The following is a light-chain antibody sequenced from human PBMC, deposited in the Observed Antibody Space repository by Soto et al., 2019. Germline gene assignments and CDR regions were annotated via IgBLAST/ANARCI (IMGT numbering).Light chain of an antibody. CDR3: SSYTSSSTPYV. Sequence: QSALTQPASVSGSPGQSITISCTGTSSDVGGYNYVSWYQQHPGKAPKLMISEVSNRPSGVSNRFSGSKSGNTASLTISGLQAEDEADDYCSSYTSSSTPYVFGTGTKLTVL. V-gene: IGLV2-14*01. CDR1: SSDVGGYNY. J-gene: IGLJ1*01. CDR2: EVS.